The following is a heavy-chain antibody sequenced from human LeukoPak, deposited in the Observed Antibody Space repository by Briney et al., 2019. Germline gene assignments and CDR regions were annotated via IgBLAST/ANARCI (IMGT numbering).Heavy chain of an antibody. CDR3: ARPGRYYDILTGYYALDY. D-gene: IGHD3-9*01. J-gene: IGHJ4*02. CDR2: ISSSSSYI. CDR1: GFTFSSYS. V-gene: IGHV3-21*01. Sequence: GGSLRLSCAASGFTFSSYSMNWVRQAPGKGLEWVSSISSSSSYICYADSVKGRFTISRDNAKNSLYLQMNSLRAEDTAVYYCARPGRYYDILTGYYALDYWGQGTLVTVSS.